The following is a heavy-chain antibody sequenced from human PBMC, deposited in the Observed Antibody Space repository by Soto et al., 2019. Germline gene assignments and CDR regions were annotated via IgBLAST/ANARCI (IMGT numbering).Heavy chain of an antibody. D-gene: IGHD3-10*01. CDR3: ARDRGTRPVYYYYGMDV. J-gene: IGHJ6*02. Sequence: GASVKVSCKASGYTFTSYGISWVRQAPGQGLEWMGWISAYNGNTNYAQKLQGRVTMTTDTSTSTAYMELRSLRSDDTAVYYCARDRGTRPVYYYYGMDVWGQGTTVTVSS. CDR1: GYTFTSYG. CDR2: ISAYNGNT. V-gene: IGHV1-18*04.